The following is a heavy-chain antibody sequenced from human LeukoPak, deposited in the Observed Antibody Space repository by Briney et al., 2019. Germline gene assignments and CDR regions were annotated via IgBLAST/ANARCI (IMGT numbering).Heavy chain of an antibody. CDR3: ARGAGIQTYYYYMDV. CDR2: IYYSGST. V-gene: IGHV4-59*01. D-gene: IGHD5-18*01. J-gene: IGHJ6*03. Sequence: SETLSLTCTVSGGSISSYYWSWIRQPPGKGLEWIGYIYYSGSTNYNPSLKSRVTISVDTSKNQFSLKLSSVTAADTAVYYCARGAGIQTYYYYMDVWGKGTTVTISS. CDR1: GGSISSYY.